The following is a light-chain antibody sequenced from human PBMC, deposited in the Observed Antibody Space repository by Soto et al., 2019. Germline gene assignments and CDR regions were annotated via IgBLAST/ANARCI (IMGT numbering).Light chain of an antibody. J-gene: IGKJ2*01. V-gene: IGKV1-5*03. CDR1: QSISSW. Sequence: DIQMTQSPSTLSASVGDRVTITCRASQSISSWLAWYQQKPGKAPKLLIYNASSVESGVRSRLSGSGSGTEFSLTISSLQPDDFATYYCQEYRSYSTFGQGTKLEIK. CDR3: QEYRSYST. CDR2: NAS.